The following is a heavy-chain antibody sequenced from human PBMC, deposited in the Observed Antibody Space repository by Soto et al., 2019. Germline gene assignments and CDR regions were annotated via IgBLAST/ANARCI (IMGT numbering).Heavy chain of an antibody. J-gene: IGHJ6*03. D-gene: IGHD6-19*01. Sequence: QVQLVQSGAEVKKPGSSEKVSCKASGGTFSSYAFNWVRQAPGQGLEWMGRIIPILGIGDYAQRFQGRVTITADKSTSTVYMGLSRLRSEDTAVYYCARNPRAVAAMHMDVWGKGTMVTVSS. V-gene: IGHV1-69*04. CDR3: ARNPRAVAAMHMDV. CDR1: GGTFSSYA. CDR2: IIPILGIG.